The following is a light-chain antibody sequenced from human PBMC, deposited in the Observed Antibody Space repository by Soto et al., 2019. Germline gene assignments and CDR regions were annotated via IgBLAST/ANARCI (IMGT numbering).Light chain of an antibody. CDR1: QGIRND. CDR2: TAS. Sequence: DIQMTQSPSSLSASVGDRVTITCRASQGIRNDLGWYQQKPGKAPKRLIYTASSLQGGVPSRFSGGGFGTEFTLNISSLQPDDSAIYYCQHYNTYSKAFGPGTRVEIK. J-gene: IGKJ3*01. CDR3: QHYNTYSKA. V-gene: IGKV1-17*01.